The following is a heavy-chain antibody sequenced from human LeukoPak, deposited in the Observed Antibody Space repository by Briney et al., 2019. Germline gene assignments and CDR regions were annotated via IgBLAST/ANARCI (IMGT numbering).Heavy chain of an antibody. D-gene: IGHD2-15*01. J-gene: IGHJ5*02. CDR2: ASPSDSET. CDR1: GYSFTSYW. V-gene: IGHV5-10-1*01. Sequence: GESLKISCTASGYSFTSYWISWVRQMPGKGLEWMGRASPSDSETYYSPAFRGHATMSVDKSISIAYLHWSSLRASDTAIYYCARVVCSGDTCYPRNWFDPWGQGTLVTVSS. CDR3: ARVVCSGDTCYPRNWFDP.